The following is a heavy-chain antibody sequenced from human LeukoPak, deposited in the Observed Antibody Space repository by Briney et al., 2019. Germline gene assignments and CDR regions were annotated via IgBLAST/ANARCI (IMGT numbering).Heavy chain of an antibody. CDR3: AKVIGVRGVTHFDY. CDR1: GYTFTSNG. J-gene: IGHJ4*02. D-gene: IGHD3-10*01. V-gene: IGHV1-18*01. Sequence: ASVKVSCKASGYTFTSNGVSWVRQAPGKGLEWMGWISTNSGNTNYAQRLQGRVTMTTDTSTSTAYLELRSLRSDDTAVYYCAKVIGVRGVTHFDYWGQGTLVTVSS. CDR2: ISTNSGNT.